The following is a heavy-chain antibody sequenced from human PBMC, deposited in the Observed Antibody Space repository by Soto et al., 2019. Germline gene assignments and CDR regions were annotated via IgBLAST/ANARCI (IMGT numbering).Heavy chain of an antibody. V-gene: IGHV3-64*02. J-gene: IGHJ4*02. CDR1: GFTFSSYA. CDR3: ARGRYCTNGVCPVESYYFDY. Sequence: EVQLVESGEGLVQPGGSLRLSCAASGFTFSSYAMHWVRQAPGKGLEYVSAISSNGGSTYYADSVKGRFTISRDNSKNTLYLQMGSLRAEDMAVYYCARGRYCTNGVCPVESYYFDYWGQGPLVTVSS. CDR2: ISSNGGST. D-gene: IGHD2-8*01.